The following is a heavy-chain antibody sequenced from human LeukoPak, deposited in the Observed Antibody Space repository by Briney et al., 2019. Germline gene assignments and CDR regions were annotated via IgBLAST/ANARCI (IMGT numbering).Heavy chain of an antibody. J-gene: IGHJ4*02. CDR2: INHRGST. D-gene: IGHD3-22*01. V-gene: IGHV4-34*01. CDR3: ARDGGNYYDSSGPPYYFDC. Sequence: SETLSLTCAVYGGSFSGYYRSGIRQPPGKGLEWSGEINHRGSTNYNPYLKSRVTISVDASKNQFSLKLSSEPAADTAVYYCARDGGNYYDSSGPPYYFDCWGQGTLVTVS. CDR1: GGSFSGYY.